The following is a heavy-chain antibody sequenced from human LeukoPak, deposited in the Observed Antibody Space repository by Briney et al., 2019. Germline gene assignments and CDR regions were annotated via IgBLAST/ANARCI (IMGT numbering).Heavy chain of an antibody. D-gene: IGHD2-15*01. Sequence: PSETLSLTCAVYGGSFSGYYWSWIRQPPGKGLEWRGEINHSGSTNYNPALKSRVTISVDTSKNQFSLKVSAVTAADTAVYYCARGAINTPCSGGSCYSGGSDAFDIWGQGTMVTVSS. CDR2: INHSGST. CDR3: ARGAINTPCSGGSCYSGGSDAFDI. V-gene: IGHV4-34*01. CDR1: GGSFSGYY. J-gene: IGHJ3*02.